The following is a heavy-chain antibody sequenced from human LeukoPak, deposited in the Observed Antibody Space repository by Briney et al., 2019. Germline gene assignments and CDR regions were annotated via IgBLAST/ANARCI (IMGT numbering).Heavy chain of an antibody. J-gene: IGHJ5*02. Sequence: GGSLRLSCAASGFTFDDYAMHWVRQAPGKGLEWVSGISWNSGSIGYADSVKGRFTISRGNAKNSLYLQMNSLRAEDTALYYCAKDKSVVPGGWFDPWGQGTLVTVSS. CDR3: AKDKSVVPGGWFDP. D-gene: IGHD2-2*01. V-gene: IGHV3-9*01. CDR1: GFTFDDYA. CDR2: ISWNSGSI.